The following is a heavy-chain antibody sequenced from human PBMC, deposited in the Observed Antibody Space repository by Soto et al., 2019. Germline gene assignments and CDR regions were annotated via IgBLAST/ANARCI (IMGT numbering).Heavy chain of an antibody. CDR1: GFSFEDYT. Sequence: HPVGSLRLSCAASGFSFEDYTMHWVRHTPGKGPEWISLISWDGGRTLYSGSVKGRFIISRDNSKNSLYLQMNSLTTEDTALYFCPRDSYDVLTGPTRYFDHWGEGTMVTVYS. J-gene: IGHJ4*02. V-gene: IGHV3-43*01. CDR2: ISWDGGRT. D-gene: IGHD3-9*01. CDR3: PRDSYDVLTGPTRYFDH.